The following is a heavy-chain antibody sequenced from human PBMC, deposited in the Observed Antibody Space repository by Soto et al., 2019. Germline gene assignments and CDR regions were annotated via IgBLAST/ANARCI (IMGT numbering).Heavy chain of an antibody. CDR1: RDSVSSNSAA. V-gene: IGHV6-1*01. CDR3: ARAPAPTRAARPGYWFDP. CDR2: TYYRSKWYN. D-gene: IGHD6-6*01. J-gene: IGHJ5*02. Sequence: SQTLSLTCAISRDSVSSNSAAWNWIRQSPSRGLEWLGRTYYRSKWYNDYAVSVKSRITINPDTSKNQFSLQLNSVTPEDTAVFFFARAPAPTRAARPGYWFDPWGQGTLVTVSS.